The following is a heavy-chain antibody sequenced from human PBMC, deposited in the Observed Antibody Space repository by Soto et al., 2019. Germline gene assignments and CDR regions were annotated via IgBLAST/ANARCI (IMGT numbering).Heavy chain of an antibody. V-gene: IGHV4-39*01. J-gene: IGHJ1*01. CDR1: GGSISSGDYY. Sequence: LSLTCTVSGGSISSGDYYWSWIRQPPGKGLERIGSISYSGSTYYNPSLRSRVTISVDTSKNQFSLKLTSVTAADTAVFYFSRKRPTRSRTKCFRHWGQGTLGTVSS. CDR2: ISYSGST. D-gene: IGHD6-13*01. CDR3: SRKRPTRSRTKCFRH.